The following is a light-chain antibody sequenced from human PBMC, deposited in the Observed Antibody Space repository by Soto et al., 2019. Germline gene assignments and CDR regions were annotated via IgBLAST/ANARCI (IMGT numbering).Light chain of an antibody. CDR1: QSIGSN. V-gene: IGKV3-15*01. CDR3: QQYNNWPRT. Sequence: GITQSPATLSVSPGERATLSCRASQSIGSNLAWYQQKPGQSPRLLIYSASTRATGIPARFSGSGSGTEFTLTINSLQSEDFAVYYCQQYNNWPRTFGQGTKVDI. CDR2: SAS. J-gene: IGKJ1*01.